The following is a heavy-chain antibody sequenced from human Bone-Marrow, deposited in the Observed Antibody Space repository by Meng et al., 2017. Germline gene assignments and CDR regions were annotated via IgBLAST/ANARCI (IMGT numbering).Heavy chain of an antibody. CDR3: ASLAIFGVVIRDY. Sequence: VASGAEGKRPGASVRVSCKASGYTFTGYYMHWVRQAPGQGLEWMGRINPNRGGTNYAQKFQGRVTMTRDTSISTAYMELSRLRSDDTAVYYCASLAIFGVVIRDYWGQGTLVTVSS. J-gene: IGHJ4*02. V-gene: IGHV1-2*06. D-gene: IGHD3-3*01. CDR1: GYTFTGYY. CDR2: INPNRGGT.